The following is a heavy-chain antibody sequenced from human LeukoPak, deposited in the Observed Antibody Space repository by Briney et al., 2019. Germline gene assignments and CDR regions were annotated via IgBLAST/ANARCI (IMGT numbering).Heavy chain of an antibody. CDR2: ILNDGSNE. CDR3: AKGGSVSHNWFDP. CDR1: GFTFSDYG. J-gene: IGHJ5*02. V-gene: IGHV3-30*02. Sequence: GGSLRLSCAASGFTFSDYGMHWVRQAPGKGLEWVAFILNDGSNEYYPDSVKGRFTISRVNSRNTLYLQMNSLRAEDTAVYYCAKGGSVSHNWFDPWGQGTLVTVSS. D-gene: IGHD5/OR15-5a*01.